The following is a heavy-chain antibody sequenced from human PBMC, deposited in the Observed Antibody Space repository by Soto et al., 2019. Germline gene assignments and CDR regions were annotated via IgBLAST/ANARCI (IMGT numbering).Heavy chain of an antibody. J-gene: IGHJ6*03. CDR1: GYTFTSYD. CDR3: ARGPPDTFLYYYYYYMDV. Sequence: ASVKVSCKASGYTFTSYDINWVRQATGQGLEWMGWMNPNSGNTGYAQKFQGRVTMTRNTSISTAYMELSSLRSEDTAVYYCARGPPDTFLYYYYYYMDVWGKGTTVTVSS. CDR2: MNPNSGNT. V-gene: IGHV1-8*01. D-gene: IGHD5-18*01.